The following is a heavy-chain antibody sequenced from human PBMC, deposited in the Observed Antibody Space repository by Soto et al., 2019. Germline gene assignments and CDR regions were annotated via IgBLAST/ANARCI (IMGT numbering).Heavy chain of an antibody. D-gene: IGHD5-18*01. J-gene: IGHJ4*02. V-gene: IGHV1-69*13. Sequence: SVKVSCKASGGTFSSYAISCVRQAPGQVLEWMGGIIPIFGTANYAQKFQGRVTITADESTSTAYMELSSLRSEDTAVYYCARDIGGYSYGYGYWGQGTLVTVSS. CDR2: IIPIFGTA. CDR3: ARDIGGYSYGYGY. CDR1: GGTFSSYA.